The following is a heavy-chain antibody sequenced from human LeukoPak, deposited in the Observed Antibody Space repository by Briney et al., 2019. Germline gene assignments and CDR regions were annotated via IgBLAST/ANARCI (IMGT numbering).Heavy chain of an antibody. V-gene: IGHV3-21*06. D-gene: IGHD2-2*01. CDR2: ISSSSSYI. Sequence: GGSLRLSCTASGFTFSSYSMNWVRQAPGKGLEWVSSISSSSSYIYYADSVKGRFTISRDNAKNSLYLQMNSLRAEDTAVYYCAGVVYCSSTSCSYYFDYWGQGTLVTVSS. CDR3: AGVVYCSSTSCSYYFDY. CDR1: GFTFSSYS. J-gene: IGHJ4*02.